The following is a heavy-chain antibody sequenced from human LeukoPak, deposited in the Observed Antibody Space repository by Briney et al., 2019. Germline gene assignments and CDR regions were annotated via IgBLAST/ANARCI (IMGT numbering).Heavy chain of an antibody. Sequence: SETLSLTCTVSGGSISSSSYYWGWIRQPPGKGLEWIGSISYSGSTYYNPSLKSRVTISINTSKNQFSLKLSSVTAADTAVYYCARRNGQDIVATFRRRYYFDYWGQGTLVTVSS. CDR3: ARRNGQDIVATFRRRYYFDY. V-gene: IGHV4-39*07. CDR2: ISYSGST. D-gene: IGHD5-12*01. CDR1: GGSISSSSYY. J-gene: IGHJ4*02.